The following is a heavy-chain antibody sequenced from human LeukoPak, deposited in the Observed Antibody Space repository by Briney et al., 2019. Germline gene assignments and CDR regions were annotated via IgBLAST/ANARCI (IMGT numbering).Heavy chain of an antibody. J-gene: IGHJ4*02. D-gene: IGHD3-10*01. CDR2: IIPIFGTA. CDR1: GFTFSSYA. CDR3: APTYYYGSGSYGPFDY. V-gene: IGHV1-69*06. Sequence: GGSLRLSCAASGFTFSSYAMHWVRQAPGKGLEWMGGIIPIFGTANYAQKFQGRVTITADKSTSTAYMELSSLRSEDTAVYYCAPTYYYGSGSYGPFDYWGQGTLVTVSS.